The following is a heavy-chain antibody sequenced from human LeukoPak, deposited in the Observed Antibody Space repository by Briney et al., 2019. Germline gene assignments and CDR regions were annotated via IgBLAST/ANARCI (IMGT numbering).Heavy chain of an antibody. Sequence: GGSLRLSCAASGFTFSSYEMNWVRQAPGKGLEWVSYISSSGSTIYYADSVKGRFTISRDNAKNSLYLQMDSLRAEDTAVYYCARESMIVVGAHDYWGQGTLVTVSS. CDR3: ARESMIVVGAHDY. CDR2: ISSSGSTI. D-gene: IGHD3-22*01. V-gene: IGHV3-48*03. CDR1: GFTFSSYE. J-gene: IGHJ4*02.